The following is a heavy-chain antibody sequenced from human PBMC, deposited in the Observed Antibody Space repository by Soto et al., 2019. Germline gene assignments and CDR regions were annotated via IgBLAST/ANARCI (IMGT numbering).Heavy chain of an antibody. J-gene: IGHJ6*02. V-gene: IGHV1-46*01. D-gene: IGHD4-4*01. CDR2: INPDGGGT. CDR3: AVGGNYLSLDV. Sequence: QVQLVQSGAEVKKPGASVKVSCKASGYTFTSYYMHWVRLAPGQGLEWMGIINPDGGGTSYAQKFQDKIIMTRDTSTSPVYMEMSSLRSEDTAVYYCAVGGNYLSLDVWGQGTTVTVSS. CDR1: GYTFTSYY.